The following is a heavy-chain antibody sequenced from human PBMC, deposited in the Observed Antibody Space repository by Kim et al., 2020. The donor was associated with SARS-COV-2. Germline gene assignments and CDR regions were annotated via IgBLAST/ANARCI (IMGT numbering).Heavy chain of an antibody. CDR3: ARHDISWDSYGPYYMDV. V-gene: IGHV5-51*01. CDR1: GYSFTSYW. CDR2: IYPGDSDT. J-gene: IGHJ6*03. D-gene: IGHD5-18*01. Sequence: GESLKISCKGSGYSFTSYWIGWVRQMPGKGLEWMGIIYPGDSDTRYSPSFQGQVTISADKSISTAYLQWSSLKASDTAMYYCARHDISWDSYGPYYMDVWGKGTTVTVSS.